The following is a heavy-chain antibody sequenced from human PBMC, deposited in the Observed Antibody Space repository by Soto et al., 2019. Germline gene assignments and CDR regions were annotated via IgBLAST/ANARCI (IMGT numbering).Heavy chain of an antibody. J-gene: IGHJ6*02. Sequence: PGGSLRLSCAASGFTFSSYAMSWVRQAPGKGLEWVSAISGSGGSTYYADSVKGRFTISRDNSKNTLYLQMNSLRAEDTAVYYCAKVKKAYYYDSSGSLLPYGMDVWGQGTTVTVSS. V-gene: IGHV3-23*01. CDR3: AKVKKAYYYDSSGSLLPYGMDV. CDR1: GFTFSSYA. CDR2: ISGSGGST. D-gene: IGHD3-22*01.